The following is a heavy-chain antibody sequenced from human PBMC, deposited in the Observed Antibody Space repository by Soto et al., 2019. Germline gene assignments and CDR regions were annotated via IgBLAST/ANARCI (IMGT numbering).Heavy chain of an antibody. CDR3: ARGGLFTNYYYYYMDV. D-gene: IGHD3-10*01. CDR1: GYTFTSYG. Sequence: ASVKVSCKASGYTFTSYGISWVRQAPGQGLELMGWISAYNGNTNYAQKLQGRVTMTTDTSTSTAYMELRSLRSDDTAVYYCARGGLFTNYYYYYMDVWGKGTTVTVSS. J-gene: IGHJ6*03. CDR2: ISAYNGNT. V-gene: IGHV1-18*01.